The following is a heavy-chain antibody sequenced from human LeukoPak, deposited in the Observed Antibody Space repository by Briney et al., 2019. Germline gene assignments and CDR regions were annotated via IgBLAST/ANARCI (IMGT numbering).Heavy chain of an antibody. CDR1: GITLSNYG. V-gene: IGHV3-23*01. D-gene: IGHD3-22*01. Sequence: GGPLRLSCAVSGITLSNYGMSWVRQAPGKGLEWVAGMSGGGGGTSYADSVKGRFTISRDNPKNTLYLQMNNLRAEDTAVYFCAKRGVVIRVILVGFHKEAYYFDSWGQGALVTVSS. CDR2: MSGGGGGT. J-gene: IGHJ4*02. CDR3: AKRGVVIRVILVGFHKEAYYFDS.